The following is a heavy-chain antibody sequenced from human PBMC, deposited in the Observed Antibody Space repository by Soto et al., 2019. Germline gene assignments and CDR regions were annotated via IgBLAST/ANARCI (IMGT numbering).Heavy chain of an antibody. CDR1: GGSISSGGYY. J-gene: IGHJ4*02. Sequence: QVQLQESGPGLVKPSQTLSLTCTVSGGSISSGGYYWGWIRQHPGKGLEWIGYIYYSGSNYYNPSLRGRVTTSVDTSKNQFALRLSSVTAADTAVYYCARGYPTVTTTLYYFDYWGQGTLVTVSS. CDR2: IYYSGSN. V-gene: IGHV4-31*03. CDR3: ARGYPTVTTTLYYFDY. D-gene: IGHD4-17*01.